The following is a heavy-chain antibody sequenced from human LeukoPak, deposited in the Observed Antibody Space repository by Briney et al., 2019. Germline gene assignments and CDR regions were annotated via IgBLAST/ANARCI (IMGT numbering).Heavy chain of an antibody. CDR3: ARGSPVTSYYFDS. CDR2: IYSSGST. V-gene: IGHV4-4*07. Sequence: PSETLSLTCTVSGGSISNYYWSWIRQPAGKGLEWIGRIYSSGSTNYNPSLKSRVTMSVDTSNNQFSLNLNSVTAADTAMYYCARGSPVTSYYFDSWGQGTLVTVSS. J-gene: IGHJ4*02. CDR1: GGSISNYY. D-gene: IGHD4-17*01.